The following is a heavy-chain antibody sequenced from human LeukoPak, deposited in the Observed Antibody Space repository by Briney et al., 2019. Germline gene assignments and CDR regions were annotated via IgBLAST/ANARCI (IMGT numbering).Heavy chain of an antibody. CDR1: GFTVSSNY. J-gene: IGHJ5*02. D-gene: IGHD6-6*01. CDR3: ARGEGLAARLWFAP. CDR2: IYSGGST. V-gene: IGHV3-53*01. Sequence: RGSLRLSCAASGFTVSSNYMSWVRQAPGKGLEWVSVIYSGGSTYYADSVKGRFTISRDNSKNTLYLQMNSLRAEDTAVYYCARGEGLAARLWFAPWGQGTLVTVSS.